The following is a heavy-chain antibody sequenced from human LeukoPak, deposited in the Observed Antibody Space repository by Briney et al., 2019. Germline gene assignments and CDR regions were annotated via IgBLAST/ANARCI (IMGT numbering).Heavy chain of an antibody. V-gene: IGHV1-8*03. Sequence: ASVKVSCKASGYTFTSYDINWVRQATGQGLEWMGWMNPNSGNTGYAQKFQGRVTITRNTSISTAYMELSSLRSEDTAVYYCARYSGYESAFDYWGQGTLVTVSS. D-gene: IGHD5-12*01. CDR2: MNPNSGNT. J-gene: IGHJ4*02. CDR3: ARYSGYESAFDY. CDR1: GYTFTSYD.